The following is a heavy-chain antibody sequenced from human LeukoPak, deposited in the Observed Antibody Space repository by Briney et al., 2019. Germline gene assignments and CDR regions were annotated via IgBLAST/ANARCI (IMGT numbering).Heavy chain of an antibody. D-gene: IGHD3-3*01. CDR1: GFTFSSYW. J-gene: IGHJ4*02. Sequence: GGSLRLSCAASGFTFSSYWMSWVRQAPGKGLEWVANIKQDGSEKYYVDSVKGRFTISRDNAKNSLYLQMNSLRAEDTAVYYCATVYYDFWSGYYEDYWGQGTLVTVSS. CDR2: IKQDGSEK. V-gene: IGHV3-7*01. CDR3: ATVYYDFWSGYYEDY.